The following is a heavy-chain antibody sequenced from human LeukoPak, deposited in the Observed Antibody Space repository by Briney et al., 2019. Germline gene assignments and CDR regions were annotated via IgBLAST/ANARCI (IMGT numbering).Heavy chain of an antibody. CDR1: GFTFSSYA. V-gene: IGHV3-23*01. J-gene: IGHJ4*02. D-gene: IGHD2-8*01. CDR3: AKTNGYDKFDY. CDR2: ISGSGEST. Sequence: GGSLRLSCAASGFTFSSYAMTWVRQAPGKGLEWVSVISGSGESTDYADSVNGRLTISRDKSKSTLYLQMNGLRAEDTAVYYCAKTNGYDKFDYWGQGTLVTVSS.